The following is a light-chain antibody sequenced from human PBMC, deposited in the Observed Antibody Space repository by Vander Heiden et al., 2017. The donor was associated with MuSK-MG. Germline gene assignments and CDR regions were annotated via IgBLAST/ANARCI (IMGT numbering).Light chain of an antibody. CDR2: DAS. Sequence: HPPRLLIYDASNRANGIPARFSGSGSGTDFTLTSSSREHEDFAVYYGQQRSTSITFGQGTLLEIK. CDR3: QQRSTSIT. V-gene: IGKV3-11*01. J-gene: IGKJ5*01.